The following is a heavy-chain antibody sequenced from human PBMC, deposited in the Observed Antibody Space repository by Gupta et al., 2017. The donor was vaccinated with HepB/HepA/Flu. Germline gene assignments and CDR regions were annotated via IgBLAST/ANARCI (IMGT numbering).Heavy chain of an antibody. V-gene: IGHV3-64*01. CDR2: ISSNGGST. Sequence: EVQLVESGGGLVQPGGSLRLSCAASGFTFSSYAMHWVRQAPGKGLEYVSAISSNGGSTYYANSVKGRFTISRDNSKNTLYLQMGSLRAEDMAVYYCARDTYSGSYFWFDPWGQGTLVTVSS. CDR3: ARDTYSGSYFWFDP. CDR1: GFTFSSYA. J-gene: IGHJ5*02. D-gene: IGHD1-26*01.